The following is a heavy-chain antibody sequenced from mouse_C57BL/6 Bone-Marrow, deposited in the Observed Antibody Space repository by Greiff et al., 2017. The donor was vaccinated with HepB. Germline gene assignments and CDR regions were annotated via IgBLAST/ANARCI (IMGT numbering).Heavy chain of an antibody. CDR3: ARRIYDGYYDYAMDY. J-gene: IGHJ4*01. CDR2: IWSGGST. V-gene: IGHV2-2*01. Sequence: VQLKESGPGLVQPSQSLSITCTVSGFSLTSYGVHWVRQSPGKGLEWLGVIWSGGSTDYNAAFISRLSISKDNSKSQVFFKMNSLQADDTAIYYCARRIYDGYYDYAMDYWGQGTSVTVSS. CDR1: GFSLTSYG. D-gene: IGHD2-3*01.